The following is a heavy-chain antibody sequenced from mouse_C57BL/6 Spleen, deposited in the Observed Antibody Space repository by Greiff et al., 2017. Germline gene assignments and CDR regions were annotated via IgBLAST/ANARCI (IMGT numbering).Heavy chain of an antibody. CDR3: ARLGDYDVSDFDY. J-gene: IGHJ2*01. CDR2: IDPANGNT. Sequence: EVKLQPSVAELVRPGASVKLSCTASGFNIKNTYMHWVKQRPEQGLEWIGRIDPANGNTKYAPKFQGKATITEDTSSNTAYLQLSSLTSDDTAIYYCARLGDYDVSDFDYGGQGTTLTVSS. D-gene: IGHD2-4*01. V-gene: IGHV14-3*01. CDR1: GFNIKNTY.